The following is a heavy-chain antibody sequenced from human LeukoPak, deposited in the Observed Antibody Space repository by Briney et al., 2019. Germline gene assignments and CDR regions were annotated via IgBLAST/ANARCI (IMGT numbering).Heavy chain of an antibody. J-gene: IGHJ4*02. Sequence: SETLSLTCTVSGGSISSSSYCWGWIRQPPGKGLEWIGSICYSGSTYYNPSLKSRVTISLDTSKKQFSLKLSSVTAADTAVYYCARGPYYGSGRSDYWGQGTLVTVSS. CDR1: GGSISSSSYC. CDR2: ICYSGST. D-gene: IGHD3-10*01. CDR3: ARGPYYGSGRSDY. V-gene: IGHV4-39*07.